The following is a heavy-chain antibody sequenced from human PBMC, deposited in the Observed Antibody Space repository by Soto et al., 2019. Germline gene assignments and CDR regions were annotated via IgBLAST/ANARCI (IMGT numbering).Heavy chain of an antibody. CDR3: ARSAITLFGVVSIPPHYYSEMDV. V-gene: IGHV1-69*13. D-gene: IGHD3-3*01. CDR2: IIPIFGIG. CDR1: GGTFNRYA. Sequence: GASVKVSCTASGGTFNRYAISWVRQAPGQGLEWMGGIIPIFGIGNDAQRFQGRVTITADESTGTAYMELSSLRSEDTGVYYCARSAITLFGVVSIPPHYYSEMDVWGQGTTVTVSS. J-gene: IGHJ6*02.